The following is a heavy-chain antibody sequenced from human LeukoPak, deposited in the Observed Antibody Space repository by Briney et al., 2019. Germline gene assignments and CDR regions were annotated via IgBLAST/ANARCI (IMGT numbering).Heavy chain of an antibody. V-gene: IGHV3-23*01. J-gene: IGHJ3*02. CDR3: AEDLPYCSSTSCYDAFDI. CDR1: GFTFSSYA. D-gene: IGHD2-2*01. CDR2: ISGSGGST. Sequence: GGSLRLSCAASGFTFSSYAMSWVRQAPGKGLEWVSPISGSGGSTYYADSVKGRFTISRDNSKNTLHLQMNSLRAEDTAVYYCAEDLPYCSSTSCYDAFDIWGQGTMVTVSS.